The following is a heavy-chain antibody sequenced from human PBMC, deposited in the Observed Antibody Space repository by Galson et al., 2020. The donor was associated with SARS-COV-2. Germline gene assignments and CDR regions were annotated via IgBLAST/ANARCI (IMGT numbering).Heavy chain of an antibody. J-gene: IGHJ5*02. D-gene: IGHD2-8*02. CDR1: GFTITPYG. CDR3: AKDGISGTGGYWFDP. Sequence: GGSLRLSCTASGFTITPYGMHWVRQAPGKGLEWVAFIRYDGNSEYYADPVRDRFTISRDNSKNTLYLKMNSLRAEDTAMYYCAKDGISGTGGYWFDPWGQGTLVTVSS. CDR2: IRYDGNSE. V-gene: IGHV3-30*02.